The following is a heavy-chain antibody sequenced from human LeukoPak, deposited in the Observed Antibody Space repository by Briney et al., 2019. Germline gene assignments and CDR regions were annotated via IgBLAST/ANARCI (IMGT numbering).Heavy chain of an antibody. Sequence: ASVKVSCKASGYTFTGYYMHWVRQAPGQGLEWMGWINPNSGGTNYAQKFQGWVTMTRDTSISTAYMELSRLRSDDTAVYYCARDQGAVAGTYYYYSMDVWGQGTTVTVSS. CDR3: ARDQGAVAGTYYYYSMDV. V-gene: IGHV1-2*04. CDR2: INPNSGGT. J-gene: IGHJ6*02. CDR1: GYTFTGYY. D-gene: IGHD6-19*01.